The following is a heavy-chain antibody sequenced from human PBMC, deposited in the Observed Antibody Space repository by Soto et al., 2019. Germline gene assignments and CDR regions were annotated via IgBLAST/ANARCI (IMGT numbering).Heavy chain of an antibody. CDR2: ISYDGSNK. J-gene: IGHJ4*02. V-gene: IGHV3-30*03. Sequence: GGSLRLSCAASGFTFSSYGMHWVRQAPGKGLEWVAVISYDGSNKYYADSVKGRFTISRDNSKNTLYLQMNSLRAEDTAVYYCATDDWRPGHWGQGTLVTVSS. CDR3: ATDDWRPGH. CDR1: GFTFSSYG. D-gene: IGHD1-1*01.